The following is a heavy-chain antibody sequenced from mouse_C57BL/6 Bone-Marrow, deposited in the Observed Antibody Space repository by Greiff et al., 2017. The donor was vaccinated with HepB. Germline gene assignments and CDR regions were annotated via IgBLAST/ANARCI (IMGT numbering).Heavy chain of an antibody. Sequence: EVKLVESGAGLVKPGGSLKLSCAASGFTFSSYAMSWVRQTPEKRLEWVAYISSGGDYIYYADTVKGRVTISRDNARNTLYLQMSSLKSEDTAMYYCTRERYYDYAFAYWGQGTLVTVSA. CDR3: TRERYYDYAFAY. V-gene: IGHV5-9-1*02. CDR2: ISSGGDYI. D-gene: IGHD2-4*01. J-gene: IGHJ3*01. CDR1: GFTFSSYA.